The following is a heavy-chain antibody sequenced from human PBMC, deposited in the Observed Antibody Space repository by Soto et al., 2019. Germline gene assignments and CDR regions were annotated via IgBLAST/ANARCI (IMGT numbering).Heavy chain of an antibody. V-gene: IGHV4-4*02. J-gene: IGHJ4*02. CDR2: IYHSGST. Sequence: QVQLQESGPGLVKPSGTLSLTCAVSGGSISSSNWWSWVRQPPGKGLEWIGEIYHSGSTNYNPSHTSRVTISVDKSQNQFSLKLNSVTAADTAVYYCARATGMAPFDYWGQGTLVTVSS. CDR3: ARATGMAPFDY. CDR1: GGSISSSNW. D-gene: IGHD5-18*01.